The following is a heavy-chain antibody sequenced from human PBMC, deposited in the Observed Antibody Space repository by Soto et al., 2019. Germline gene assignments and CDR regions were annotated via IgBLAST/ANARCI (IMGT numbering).Heavy chain of an antibody. V-gene: IGHV3-23*01. J-gene: IGHJ6*02. CDR2: ISGSGGST. CDR1: GFTFSSYA. CDR3: AYIEHIPPRNQKNYYYYGMDV. D-gene: IGHD4-4*01. Sequence: EVQLLESGGGLVQPGGSLRLSCAASGFTFSSYAMSWVRQAPGKGLEWVSAISGSGGSTYYADSVKGRFTISRDNSKNTLYLQMNSLRAEDTAVYYCAYIEHIPPRNQKNYYYYGMDVWGQGPTVTVSS.